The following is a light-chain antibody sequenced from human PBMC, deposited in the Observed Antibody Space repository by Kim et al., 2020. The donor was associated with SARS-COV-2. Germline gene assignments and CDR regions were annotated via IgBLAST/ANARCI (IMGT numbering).Light chain of an antibody. CDR1: QSVSSSY. CDR2: GAS. J-gene: IGKJ1*01. Sequence: PGERATLSCRASQSVSSSYLAWYQQKPGQAPRLLIYGASSMATGIPDRFSGSGSGTDFTLTISRLEPEDFAVYYCQQYGSSPPWTFGQGTKVDIK. CDR3: QQYGSSPPWT. V-gene: IGKV3-20*01.